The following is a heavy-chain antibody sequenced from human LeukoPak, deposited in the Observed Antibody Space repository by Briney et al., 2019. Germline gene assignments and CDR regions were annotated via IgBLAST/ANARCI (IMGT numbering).Heavy chain of an antibody. CDR2: MNPNSGNT. J-gene: IGHJ3*02. D-gene: IGHD3-22*01. CDR1: GGTFSSYA. Sequence: GASVKVSCKASGGTFSSYAISWVRQAPGQGLEWMGWMNPNSGNTGYAQKFQGRVTMTRNTSISTAYMELSSLRSEDTAVYYCARGAPLTYYYDSSGPDEHAFDIWGQGTMVTVSS. CDR3: ARGAPLTYYYDSSGPDEHAFDI. V-gene: IGHV1-8*02.